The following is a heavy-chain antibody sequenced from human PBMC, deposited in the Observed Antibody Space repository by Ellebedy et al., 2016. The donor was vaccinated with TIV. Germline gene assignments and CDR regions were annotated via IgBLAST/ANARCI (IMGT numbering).Heavy chain of an antibody. J-gene: IGHJ4*02. CDR3: ARRMDSLPFDY. Sequence: SETLSLXXTVSGGSISSSSYYWGWIRQPPGKGLEWIGSIYYSGSTYYNPSLKSRVTISVDTSKNQFSLKLSSVTAADTAVYYCARRMDSLPFDYWGQGTLVTVSS. CDR2: IYYSGST. D-gene: IGHD3/OR15-3a*01. V-gene: IGHV4-39*01. CDR1: GGSISSSSYY.